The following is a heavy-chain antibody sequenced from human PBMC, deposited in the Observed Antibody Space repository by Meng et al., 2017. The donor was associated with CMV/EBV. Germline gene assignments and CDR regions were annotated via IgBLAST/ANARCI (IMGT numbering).Heavy chain of an antibody. J-gene: IGHJ4*02. D-gene: IGHD6-25*01. CDR1: GGTFSSYS. CDR3: ASVHQMGRAAAEFDY. CDR2: IIPSSGGT. V-gene: IGHV1-69*05. Sequence: SVKVSCKASGGTFSSYSISWVRQAPGQGLEWMGWIIPSSGGTNYAQKFQGRVTITTDASTSTAYMELSSLRSDDTAVYYCASVHQMGRAAAEFDYWGQGTLVTVSS.